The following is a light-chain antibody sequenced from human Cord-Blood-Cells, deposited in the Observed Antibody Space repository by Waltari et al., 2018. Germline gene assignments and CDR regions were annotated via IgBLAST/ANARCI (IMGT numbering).Light chain of an antibody. V-gene: IGLV6-57*01. CDR2: EDN. CDR1: SGSIASNY. Sequence: NFMLTQPHSVSESPGKTVTISCTRSSGSIASNYVQWYQQRPGSSPTTVIYEDNQSPSGVPDRFSGAIDSPSNSASRTISGLKTEDEADYYCQSYDSSNQVFGGGTKLTVL. CDR3: QSYDSSNQV. J-gene: IGLJ2*01.